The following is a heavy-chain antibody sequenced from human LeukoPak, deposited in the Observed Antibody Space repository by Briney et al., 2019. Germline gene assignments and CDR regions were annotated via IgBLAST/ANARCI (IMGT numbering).Heavy chain of an antibody. CDR1: GFTFSSST. CDR2: IVVGSGNT. Sequence: GTPVKVSCKASGFTFSSSTMQWVRQARGQRLEWIGWIVVGSGNTNYAQKFQERVTISRDMSTSTAYMELSSLTSEDTAVFYCAADGPADLFDGSEDPPRDAFEIWGQGTMVTVSS. D-gene: IGHD3-22*01. CDR3: AADGPADLFDGSEDPPRDAFEI. V-gene: IGHV1-58*02. J-gene: IGHJ3*02.